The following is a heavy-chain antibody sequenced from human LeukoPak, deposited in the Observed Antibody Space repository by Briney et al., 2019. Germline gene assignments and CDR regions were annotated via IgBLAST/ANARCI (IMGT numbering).Heavy chain of an antibody. D-gene: IGHD1-26*01. CDR2: IHYTGTT. CDR1: GGPISSSIHY. CDR3: ARQTTGSYQWTFDY. Sequence: SETLSLTCTASGGPISSSIHYWGWIRQPPGKGPEWIATIHYTGTTFYNPSLKSRVTIFVDTSKNQFFLKLRSVTAADTAVYYCARQTTGSYQWTFDYWGQGALVTVSS. V-gene: IGHV4-39*01. J-gene: IGHJ4*02.